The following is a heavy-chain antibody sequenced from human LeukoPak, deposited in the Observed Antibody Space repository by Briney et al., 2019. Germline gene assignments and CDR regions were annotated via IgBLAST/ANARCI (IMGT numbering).Heavy chain of an antibody. CDR3: ARVHTTYYYMDV. CDR1: GFTFSSYA. CDR2: ISYDGSNK. J-gene: IGHJ6*03. D-gene: IGHD1-1*01. Sequence: TGGSLRLSCAASGFTFSSYAMHWVRQAPGKGLEWVAVISYDGSNKYYADSVKGRFTISRDNSKNTLYLQMNSLRAEDTAVYCCARVHTTYYYMDVWGKGTTVTVSS. V-gene: IGHV3-30-3*01.